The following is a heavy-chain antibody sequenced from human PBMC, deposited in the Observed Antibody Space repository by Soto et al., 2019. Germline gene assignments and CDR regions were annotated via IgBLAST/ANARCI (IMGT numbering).Heavy chain of an antibody. CDR3: ARPSDIAVVIAGRFDS. V-gene: IGHV1-69*13. D-gene: IGHD2-15*01. Sequence: SVKVSCKASGGTFSSYAISWVRQAPGQGLEWMGGIIPIFGTANYAQKFQGRVTITADESTSTAYMELSSLRSEDTAVYYCARPSDIAVVIAGRFDSWGQGTLVTVSS. CDR2: IIPIFGTA. J-gene: IGHJ4*02. CDR1: GGTFSSYA.